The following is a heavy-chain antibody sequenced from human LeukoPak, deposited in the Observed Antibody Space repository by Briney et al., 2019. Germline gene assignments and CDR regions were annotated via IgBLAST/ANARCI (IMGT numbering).Heavy chain of an antibody. D-gene: IGHD3-9*01. CDR1: GFSFNTYS. Sequence: GGSLRLSCAASGFSFNTYSMNWVRQAPGKGLEWISYISDSGDTIYSADSVKGRFTISRNNAENSLFLHMSSLRADDTAMYYCARGSNDILTGLDDGDYWGQGTLVTVSS. V-gene: IGHV3-48*04. CDR3: ARGSNDILTGLDDGDY. CDR2: ISDSGDTI. J-gene: IGHJ4*02.